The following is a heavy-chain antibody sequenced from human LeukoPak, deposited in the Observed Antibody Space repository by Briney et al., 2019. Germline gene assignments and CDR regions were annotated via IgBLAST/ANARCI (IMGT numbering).Heavy chain of an antibody. CDR1: GYSFTSYW. D-gene: IGHD3-10*01. Sequence: GESLKISCKGSGYSFTSYWIGWVRQMPGKGLEWMGIIYPGDSYTRYSPSFQGPVTISADKPISTAYLKWSSLKASDTAMYYCARQDPAMVRGVIFAFDIWGQGTMVTVSS. CDR3: ARQDPAMVRGVIFAFDI. V-gene: IGHV5-51*01. J-gene: IGHJ3*02. CDR2: IYPGDSYT.